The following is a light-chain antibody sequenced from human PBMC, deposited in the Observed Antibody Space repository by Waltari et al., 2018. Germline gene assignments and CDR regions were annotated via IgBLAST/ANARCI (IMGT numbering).Light chain of an antibody. CDR3: NSRDSSGNHLHVL. CDR1: SLRDYF. Sequence: SSDLTQAPAVSVALGPTVTITCQGNSLRDYFATWYQQKPGQAPLLVLDSQNNRPSRIPARFSGSSSGSTASLTVTGAQAEDEADYYCNSRDSSGNHLHVLFGEET. CDR2: SQN. J-gene: IGLJ2*01. V-gene: IGLV3-19*01.